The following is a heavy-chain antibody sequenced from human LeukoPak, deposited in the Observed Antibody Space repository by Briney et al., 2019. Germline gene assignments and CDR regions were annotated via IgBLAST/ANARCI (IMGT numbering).Heavy chain of an antibody. CDR2: INPSGGRT. D-gene: IGHD2-15*01. CDR3: ARDPSYGGSGLPKNWFDP. Sequence: ASVKVSCKASGYTFTSYYMHWVRQAPGQGLEWMGIINPSGGRTSYAQKFQGRVTMTRDTSTSTVYMELSSLRSEDTAVYYCARDPSYGGSGLPKNWFDPWGQGTLVTVSS. CDR1: GYTFTSYY. J-gene: IGHJ5*02. V-gene: IGHV1-46*01.